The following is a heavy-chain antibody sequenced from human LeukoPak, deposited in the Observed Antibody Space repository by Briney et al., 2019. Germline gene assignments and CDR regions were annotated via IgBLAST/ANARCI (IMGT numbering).Heavy chain of an antibody. CDR1: GGTFSSYA. V-gene: IGHV1-69*05. CDR3: AREYYGSGSYFDY. J-gene: IGHJ4*02. Sequence: GASVKVSCKASGGTFSSYAISWVRQAPGQGLEWMGRTIPIFGTANYAQKFQGRVTITTDESTSTAYMELSSLRSEDTAVYYCAREYYGSGSYFDYWGQGTLVTVSS. CDR2: TIPIFGTA. D-gene: IGHD3-10*01.